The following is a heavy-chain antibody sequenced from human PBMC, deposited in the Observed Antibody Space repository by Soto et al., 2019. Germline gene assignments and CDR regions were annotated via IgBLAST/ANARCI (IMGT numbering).Heavy chain of an antibody. CDR2: INAGNGNT. CDR1: GHTFTSYA. Sequence: ASVKVSCKASGHTFTSYALHWVRQAPGQRLEWMGWINAGNGNTKYSKKFQGRVTITRDTSASTAYMELSSLRSEDTAVYYCARDSGGMDVWGLGTTVTVSS. CDR3: ARDSGGMDV. V-gene: IGHV1-3*01. J-gene: IGHJ6*02.